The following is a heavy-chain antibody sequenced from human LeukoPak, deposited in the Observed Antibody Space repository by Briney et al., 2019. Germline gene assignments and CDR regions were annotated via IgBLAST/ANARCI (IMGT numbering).Heavy chain of an antibody. CDR3: AHRRAQLWLQGGGYFDY. J-gene: IGHJ4*02. V-gene: IGHV2-5*01. Sequence: SGPTLVKPTRTLTLTCTFSGFSLSTSEVGVGWIRQPPGKALEWLALIYWNDDKRYSPSLKSRLIITKDTSKNQVVLTMTNMDPVDTATYYCAHRRAQLWLQGGGYFDYWGQGTLVTVSS. CDR2: IYWNDDK. CDR1: GFSLSTSEVG. D-gene: IGHD5-18*01.